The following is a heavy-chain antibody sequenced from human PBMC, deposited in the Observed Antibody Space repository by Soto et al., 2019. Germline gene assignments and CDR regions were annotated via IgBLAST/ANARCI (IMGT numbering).Heavy chain of an antibody. J-gene: IGHJ6*02. CDR1: GDTFSRYA. D-gene: IGHD3-10*01. CDR2: IIPTFATT. V-gene: IGHV1-69*13. CDR3: ASEDYGSGSPRYYGMDV. Sequence: ASVKVSCKASGDTFSRYAISWVRQAPGQGLEWMGGIIPTFATTNYVQKFQGRVTITADDPTSTAYMELNSLRSEDTAVYYCASEDYGSGSPRYYGMDVWGQGTTVTVPS.